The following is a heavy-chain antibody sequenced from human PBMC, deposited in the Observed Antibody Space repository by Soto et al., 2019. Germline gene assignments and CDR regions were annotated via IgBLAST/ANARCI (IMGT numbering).Heavy chain of an antibody. D-gene: IGHD3-9*01. J-gene: IGHJ4*02. V-gene: IGHV4-61*01. CDR1: GGSVSSGSYY. CDR3: AREGILTGYDY. CDR2: IYYSGST. Sequence: QVQLQESGPGLVKPSETLSLTCTVSGGSVSSGSYYWSWIRQPPGKGLEWIGYIYYSGSTNYNPSLKCRGTISVDTSKNQFSLKLSSVTAADTAVYYCAREGILTGYDYWGQGTLFTVSS.